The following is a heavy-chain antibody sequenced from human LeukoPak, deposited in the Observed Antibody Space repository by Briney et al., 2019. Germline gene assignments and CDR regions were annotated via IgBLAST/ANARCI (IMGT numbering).Heavy chain of an antibody. D-gene: IGHD3-3*01. Sequence: SETLSLTCSVYGGSFSDYYWSWIRQPPGKGLEWIGEISHSGSTKFNPSLKSRVTISVDTSRNQFSLNLTSVTAADTAVYYCARAGLSIFGMITPNWFDPWGQGTLVTVSS. CDR2: ISHSGST. CDR3: ARAGLSIFGMITPNWFDP. V-gene: IGHV4-34*01. J-gene: IGHJ5*02. CDR1: GGSFSDYY.